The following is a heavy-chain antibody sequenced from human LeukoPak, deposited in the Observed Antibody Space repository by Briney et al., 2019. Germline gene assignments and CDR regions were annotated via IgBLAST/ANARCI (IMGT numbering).Heavy chain of an antibody. Sequence: GGSLRLSCAASGFTFSIYCMSWVRQAPGKGLEWVANIDQDGREKSFVDSVKGRFSISRDNAKNTLHLQMNSLRVEDTAVYYCARGRYLDWLPYFFDYWGQGTLVTVSS. V-gene: IGHV3-7*01. CDR1: GFTFSIYC. CDR3: ARGRYLDWLPYFFDY. CDR2: IDQDGREK. D-gene: IGHD3-9*01. J-gene: IGHJ4*02.